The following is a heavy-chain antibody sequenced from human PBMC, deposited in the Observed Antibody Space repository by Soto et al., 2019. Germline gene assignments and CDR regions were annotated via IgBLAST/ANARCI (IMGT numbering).Heavy chain of an antibody. CDR3: ASAFYGDYAAYYYGLDV. CDR1: SDYVGNGCY. D-gene: IGHD4-17*01. Sequence: PSEILALTWCGSSDYVGNGCYWRLLRKPPGKGLEWIGNIYHSVSTYYNPSLKSRVTISVDTSKNHFALKLSSVTAADPAVYYWASAFYGDYAAYYYGLDVWGQGTMVTVSS. CDR2: IYHSVST. V-gene: IGHV4-38-2*01. J-gene: IGHJ6*02.